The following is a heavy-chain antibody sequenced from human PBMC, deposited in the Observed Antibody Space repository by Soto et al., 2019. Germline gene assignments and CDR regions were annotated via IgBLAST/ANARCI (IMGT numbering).Heavy chain of an antibody. V-gene: IGHV1-46*01. J-gene: IGHJ6*02. CDR3: ARTSYDRSGYSYYYYGMAV. D-gene: IGHD3-22*01. Sequence: ASVKVSCKASGYTFTSYYMHWVRQAPGQGLEWMGIINPSGGSTSYAQKFQGRVTMTRDTSTSTVYMELSSLRSEDTAGYYCARTSYDRSGYSYYYYGMAVWGQGTTVPVSS. CDR2: INPSGGST. CDR1: GYTFTSYY.